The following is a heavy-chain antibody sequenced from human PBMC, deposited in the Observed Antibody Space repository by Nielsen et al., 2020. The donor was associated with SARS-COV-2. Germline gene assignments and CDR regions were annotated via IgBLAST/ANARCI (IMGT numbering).Heavy chain of an antibody. J-gene: IGHJ3*02. CDR3: ARGGIADAFDI. CDR2: IWYDGSNK. V-gene: IGHV3-33*08. D-gene: IGHD6-13*01. Sequence: GGSLRLSCAASGFTFSSYGMHWVRQAPGKGLEWVAVIWYDGSNKYYADSVKGRFTISRDNSKNTLYLQMNSLRAEDTAVYYCARGGIADAFDIWGQGTMVTVSS. CDR1: GFTFSSYG.